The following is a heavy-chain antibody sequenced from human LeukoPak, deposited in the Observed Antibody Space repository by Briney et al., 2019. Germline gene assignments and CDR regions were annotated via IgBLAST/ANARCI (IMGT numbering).Heavy chain of an antibody. CDR3: ARGGVSTMVRGVTGVATYFDY. J-gene: IGHJ4*02. D-gene: IGHD3-10*01. Sequence: GGSLRLSCAASGFTFSSYSMNWVRQAPGKGLEWVSSISSSSSYIYYADSVKGRFTISRDNAKNSLYLQMNSLRAEDTAVYYCARGGVSTMVRGVTGVATYFDYWGQGTLVTVSS. CDR1: GFTFSSYS. V-gene: IGHV3-21*01. CDR2: ISSSSSYI.